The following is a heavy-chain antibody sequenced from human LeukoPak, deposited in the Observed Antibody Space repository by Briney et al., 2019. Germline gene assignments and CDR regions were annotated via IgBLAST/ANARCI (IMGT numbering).Heavy chain of an antibody. D-gene: IGHD6-13*01. CDR3: AREVYSSSWYVMDV. J-gene: IGHJ6*04. CDR1: GGSISSYY. V-gene: IGHV4-59*01. CDR2: IYYSGST. Sequence: SETLSLTCTVSGGSISSYYWSWIRQPPGKGLDWIGYIYYSGSTNYNPSLKSRVTISVDTSKNQFSLKLSSVTAADTAVYYCAREVYSSSWYVMDVWGKGTTVTVSS.